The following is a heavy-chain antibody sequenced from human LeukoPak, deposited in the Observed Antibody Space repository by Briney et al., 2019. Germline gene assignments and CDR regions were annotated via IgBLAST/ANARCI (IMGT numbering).Heavy chain of an antibody. V-gene: IGHV4-59*01. CDR2: ISYSGST. J-gene: IGHJ4*02. CDR3: ATGPHKFDY. D-gene: IGHD3-10*01. CDR1: GGSISRYY. Sequence: SETLSLTCTVSGGSISRYYWSWIRQPRGRGLEWIGYISYSGSTNYNPSLTSRVTISVDTSKHQFSLKLSAVTAADTAVYYWATGPHKFDYWGQGSLVTVSS.